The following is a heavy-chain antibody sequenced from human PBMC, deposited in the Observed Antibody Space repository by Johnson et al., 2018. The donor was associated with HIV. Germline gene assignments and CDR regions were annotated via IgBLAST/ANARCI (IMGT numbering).Heavy chain of an antibody. J-gene: IGHJ3*02. D-gene: IGHD5-12*01. Sequence: QMQLVESGGGVVQPGRSLRLSCAASGFTLSNYGIHWVRQAPGKGLEWVALISYDGSNTYYADSVRGRFTLSRDNSKNTLHLQMNNLRAEDTAVYYCAKGPITDDAFDIWGQGTMVTVSS. CDR2: ISYDGSNT. CDR3: AKGPITDDAFDI. CDR1: GFTLSNYG. V-gene: IGHV3-30*18.